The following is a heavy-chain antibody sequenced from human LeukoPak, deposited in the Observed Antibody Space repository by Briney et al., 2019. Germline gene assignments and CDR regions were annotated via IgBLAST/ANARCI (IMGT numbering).Heavy chain of an antibody. J-gene: IGHJ3*02. CDR2: ISGSGGST. Sequence: PGGSLRLSCAASGFTFSSYAMSWVRQAPGKGLEWVSAISGSGGSTYYADSVKGRFTISRDNSKNTLYLQMSSLRAEDTAVYYCAKARSSPDAFDIWGQGTMVTVSS. CDR1: GFTFSSYA. CDR3: AKARSSPDAFDI. V-gene: IGHV3-23*01.